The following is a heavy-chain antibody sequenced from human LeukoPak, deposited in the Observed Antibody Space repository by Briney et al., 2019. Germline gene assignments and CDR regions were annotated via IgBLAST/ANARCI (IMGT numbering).Heavy chain of an antibody. CDR1: GGSISSGGYY. CDR3: ASWHTWGVQAFDP. J-gene: IGHJ5*02. Sequence: SETLSLTCTVSGGSISSGGYYWSWIRQHPGKGLEWIGYIYYSGSTYYSPSLKSRVTISVDTSKNQFSLKLSSVTAADTAVYYCASWHTWGVQAFDPWGQGTLVTVSS. V-gene: IGHV4-31*03. CDR2: IYYSGST. D-gene: IGHD3-10*01.